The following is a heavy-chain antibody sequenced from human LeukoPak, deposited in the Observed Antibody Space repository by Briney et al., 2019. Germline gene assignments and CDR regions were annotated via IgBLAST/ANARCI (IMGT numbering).Heavy chain of an antibody. Sequence: KASETLSLTCTVSGGSISSYYWSWIRQPPGKGLEWIGYIYDSESTNYNPSLKSRVTILIDTSKDQFSLKLSSVTAADTAVYYCARHSAHSSTNDAFDIWGQGIMVTVSS. CDR2: IYDSEST. D-gene: IGHD6-13*01. CDR1: GGSISSYY. V-gene: IGHV4-59*01. CDR3: ARHSAHSSTNDAFDI. J-gene: IGHJ3*02.